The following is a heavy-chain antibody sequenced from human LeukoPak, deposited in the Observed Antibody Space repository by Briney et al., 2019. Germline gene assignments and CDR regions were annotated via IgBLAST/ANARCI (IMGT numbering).Heavy chain of an antibody. Sequence: SETLSLTCTVSGGSLSSYYWSWIRQPPGKGLEWIGYIYYSGSTNYNPSLKSRVTISVDTSKNQFSLKLSSVTAADTAVYYCARGYWYLVYWGQGTLVTVSS. D-gene: IGHD2-8*02. CDR2: IYYSGST. CDR3: ARGYWYLVY. V-gene: IGHV4-59*12. J-gene: IGHJ4*02. CDR1: GGSLSSYY.